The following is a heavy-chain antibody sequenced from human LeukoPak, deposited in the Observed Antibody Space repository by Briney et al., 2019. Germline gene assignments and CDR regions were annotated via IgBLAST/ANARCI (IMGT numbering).Heavy chain of an antibody. CDR3: ARGVSRYRWERRYYFDY. CDR2: VYSTVRP. V-gene: IGHV4-39*01. J-gene: IGHJ4*02. Sequence: SETLSLTCTVSGGSVTTSHYSWGWVRQPPGKGLEWIGSVYSTVRPYYNPSLSSRVTISLHTSKNQFSLKLTSVTAADTAVYYCARGVSRYRWERRYYFDYWGQGTLVTVSS. CDR1: GGSVTTSHYS. D-gene: IGHD5-18*01.